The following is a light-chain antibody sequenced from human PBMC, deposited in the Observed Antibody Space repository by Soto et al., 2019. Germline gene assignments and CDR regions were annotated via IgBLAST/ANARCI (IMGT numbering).Light chain of an antibody. V-gene: IGLV2-14*01. CDR3: SSYTSSSTRV. CDR1: SRDVGGYNY. J-gene: IGLJ1*01. Sequence: QSVLTQPASVSGSPGQSINISCTGTSRDVGGYNYVSWYQQHPGKAPKLMIYEVSNRPSGVSNRFSGSKSGNTASLTISGLQAEDEADDYCSSYTSSSTRVSGKGTKGTV. CDR2: EVS.